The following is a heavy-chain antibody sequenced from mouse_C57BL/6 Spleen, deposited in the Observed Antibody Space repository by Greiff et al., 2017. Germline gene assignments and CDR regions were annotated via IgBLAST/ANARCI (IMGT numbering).Heavy chain of an antibody. CDR3: ARGYYGSS. J-gene: IGHJ2*01. V-gene: IGHV1-61*01. Sequence: VQLQQPGAELVRPGSSVKLSCKASGYTFTSYWMDWVKQRPGQGLEWIGNIYPSDSETHYNQKFKDKATLTVDKSSSTAYMQLSSLTSEDSAVYYCARGYYGSSWGQGTTLTVSS. CDR2: IYPSDSET. D-gene: IGHD1-1*01. CDR1: GYTFTSYW.